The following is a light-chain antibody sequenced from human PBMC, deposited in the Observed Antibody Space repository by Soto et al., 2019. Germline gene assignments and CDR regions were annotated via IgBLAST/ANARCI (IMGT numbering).Light chain of an antibody. CDR2: DAS. J-gene: IGKJ1*01. Sequence: EIVLTHSPDTLSLSPCERATLSCSASQSVSNYYLAWYQQKAGQAPRPLIYDASNRATGIPARFSGSGSGTDFTLTISSLEPEDFAVYYCQQRSNWPRTFGQGTKVDI. V-gene: IGKV3-11*01. CDR1: QSVSNY. CDR3: QQRSNWPRT.